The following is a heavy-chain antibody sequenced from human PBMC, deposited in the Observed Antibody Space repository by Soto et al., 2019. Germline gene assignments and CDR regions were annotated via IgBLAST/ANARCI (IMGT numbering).Heavy chain of an antibody. V-gene: IGHV1-45*02. CDR2: ITPFNGNT. J-gene: IGHJ5*02. CDR3: ATGVNSGGSRYVVGWFDP. D-gene: IGHD2-15*01. CDR1: GYTFTYRY. Sequence: SVKVSCKASGYTFTYRYLHWVRQAPGQALEWMGWITPFNGNTNYAQKFQDRVTITRDRSMSTAYMELSSLRSEDTAMYYCATGVNSGGSRYVVGWFDPCGQGTLVTVSS.